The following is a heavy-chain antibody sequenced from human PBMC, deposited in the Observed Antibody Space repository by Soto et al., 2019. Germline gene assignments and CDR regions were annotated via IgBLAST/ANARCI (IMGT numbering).Heavy chain of an antibody. CDR3: AKGGDFDY. J-gene: IGHJ4*02. D-gene: IGHD3-10*01. V-gene: IGHV3-30*18. CDR2: ITSDENIK. Sequence: GSLRLSCAASGFTFSTYGIQWVRQAPGKGLEWVALITSDENIKYYADSVTGRFTVSRDNSKNTVYLQMNSLRPEDTALYYCAKGGDFDYWGQGTLVTVSS. CDR1: GFTFSTYG.